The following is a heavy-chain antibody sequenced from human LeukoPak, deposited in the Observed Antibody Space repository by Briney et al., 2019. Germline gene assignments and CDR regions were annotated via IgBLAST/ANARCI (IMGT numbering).Heavy chain of an antibody. CDR2: TYYRSKWYN. V-gene: IGHV6-1*01. CDR1: GDSVSSNSAA. Sequence: SQTLSLTCAISGDSVSSNSAAWNWIRQSPSRGLEWLGRTYYRSKWYNDYAVSVKSRITINPDTSKNQFSLQLNSVTPEDTAVYYCARDMGKGSVPYPPYYYYYMDVWGKGTTVTVSS. CDR3: ARDMGKGSVPYPPYYYYYMDV. J-gene: IGHJ6*03. D-gene: IGHD1-26*01.